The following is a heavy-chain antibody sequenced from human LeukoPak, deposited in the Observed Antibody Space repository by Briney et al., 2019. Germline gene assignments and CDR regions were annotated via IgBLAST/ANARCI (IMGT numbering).Heavy chain of an antibody. V-gene: IGHV4-61*05. D-gene: IGHD2-2*01. CDR1: GGSISSSSYY. J-gene: IGHJ3*02. CDR3: ARLLSTSCYPGCPDAFDI. CDR2: IYTSGST. Sequence: SETLSLTCTVSGGSISSSSYYWSWIRQPPGKGLEWIGYIYTSGSTNYNPSLKSRVTISVDTSKNQFSLELSSVTAADTAVYYCARLLSTSCYPGCPDAFDIWGQGTMVTVSS.